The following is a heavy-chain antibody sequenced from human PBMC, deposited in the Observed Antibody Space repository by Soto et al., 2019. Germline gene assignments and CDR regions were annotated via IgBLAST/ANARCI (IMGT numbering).Heavy chain of an antibody. D-gene: IGHD3-3*01. V-gene: IGHV3-53*01. CDR3: ARAKPYYDFWSGHTFYY. Sequence: EVQLVESGGGLIQPGGSLRLSCAASGFTVSSNYMSWVRQAPGKALEWVSVIYSGGSTYYADSVKGRFTISRDNSKNTLYLQMNSLRAEDTAVYYCARAKPYYDFWSGHTFYYWGQGTLVTVSS. CDR1: GFTVSSNY. J-gene: IGHJ4*02. CDR2: IYSGGST.